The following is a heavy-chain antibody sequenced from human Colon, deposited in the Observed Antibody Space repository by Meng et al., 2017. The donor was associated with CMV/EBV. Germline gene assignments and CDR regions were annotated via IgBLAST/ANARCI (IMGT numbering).Heavy chain of an antibody. CDR2: INHSGGT. V-gene: IGHV4-34*01. CDR3: ARNSRGDY. CDR1: GGSFNGYY. D-gene: IGHD2/OR15-2a*01. Sequence: QVQLQPWGAGLLKPSETLSLTCAVNGGSFNGYYLTWTRQSPGKGLEWIGEINHSGGTNYNPSLKSRVTISIDTYKNQFSLKVRSVTAADTAMYYCARNSRGDYWGQGTLVTVSS. J-gene: IGHJ4*02.